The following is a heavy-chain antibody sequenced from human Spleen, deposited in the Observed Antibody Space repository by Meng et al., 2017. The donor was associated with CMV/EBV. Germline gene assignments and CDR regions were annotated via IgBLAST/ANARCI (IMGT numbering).Heavy chain of an antibody. CDR3: ARVRGYDFWSGYYLFDY. J-gene: IGHJ4*02. CDR1: DSSRSSNW. D-gene: IGHD3-3*01. CDR2: IYHSGST. Sequence: DSSRSSNWWSWVRQPPGKGLEWIGEIYHSGSTNYNPSLKSRVTMSVDKSKNQFSLKLSSVTAADTAVYYCARVRGYDFWSGYYLFDYWGQGTLVTVSS. V-gene: IGHV4-4*02.